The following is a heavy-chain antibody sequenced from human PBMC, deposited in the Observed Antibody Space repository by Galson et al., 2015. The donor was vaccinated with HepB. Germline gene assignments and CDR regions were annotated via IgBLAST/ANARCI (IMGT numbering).Heavy chain of an antibody. J-gene: IGHJ3*02. CDR3: ARPKLGSSSWPDAFDI. CDR1: GYSFTDYW. D-gene: IGHD6-13*01. CDR2: IYPGDSDT. V-gene: IGHV5-51*01. Sequence: QSGAEVKKPGESLRISCQGSGYSFTDYWIGWVRQMPGKGLEWMGLIYPGDSDTRYSPSFQGQVTISADKSISTAYLQWSSLKASDTAMYYCARPKLGSSSWPDAFDIWGQGTMVTVSS.